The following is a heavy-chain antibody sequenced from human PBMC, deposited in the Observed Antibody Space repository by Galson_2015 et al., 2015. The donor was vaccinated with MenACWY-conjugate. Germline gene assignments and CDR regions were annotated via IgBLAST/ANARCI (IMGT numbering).Heavy chain of an antibody. V-gene: IGHV3-48*01. CDR1: GFTFNDYR. J-gene: IGHJ4*02. CDR3: ARDGSGWVIDH. Sequence: SLRLSCAASGFTFNDYRMNWVRQAPGEGLEWVSYLGSVTSTIYYADSVRGRFTISRDNAKNSLYLEMNSLRVEDTAVYYCARDGSGWVIDHWGQGTLVTVSS. CDR2: LGSVTSTI. D-gene: IGHD6-19*01.